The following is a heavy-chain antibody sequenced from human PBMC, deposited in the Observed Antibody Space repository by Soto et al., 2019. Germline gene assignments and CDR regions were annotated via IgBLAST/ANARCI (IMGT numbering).Heavy chain of an antibody. CDR1: GFTFSSYG. D-gene: IGHD1-26*01. CDR2: IWYDGSNK. Sequence: QVQLVESGGGVVQPGRSLRLSCAASGFTFSSYGMHWVRQAPGKGLEWVALIWYDGSNKYYADSVKGRFTISRDNSKNALYLQMNSLRAEDTAVYYWASGPYSGSYQIDHWGQGTLVTVSS. J-gene: IGHJ4*02. CDR3: ASGPYSGSYQIDH. V-gene: IGHV3-33*01.